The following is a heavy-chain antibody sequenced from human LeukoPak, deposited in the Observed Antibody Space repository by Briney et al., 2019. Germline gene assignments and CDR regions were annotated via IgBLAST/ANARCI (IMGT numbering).Heavy chain of an antibody. CDR1: GITFSSYS. D-gene: IGHD2-21*02. V-gene: IGHV3-21*01. Sequence: GGSLRLSCAASGITFSSYSMNWVRQAPGKGLEWVSSISSSSSYIYYADSVKGRFTISRDNAKNSLYLQMNSLRAEDTAVYYCARDPIVVVTAGGYFDYWGQGTLVTVSS. CDR3: ARDPIVVVTAGGYFDY. J-gene: IGHJ4*02. CDR2: ISSSSSYI.